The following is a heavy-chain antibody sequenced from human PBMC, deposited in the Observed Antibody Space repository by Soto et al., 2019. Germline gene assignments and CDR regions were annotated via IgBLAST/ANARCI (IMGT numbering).Heavy chain of an antibody. D-gene: IGHD6-19*01. CDR2: IYYNDNT. J-gene: IGHJ5*02. Sequence: PSETLSLTCTVSGGSISSRSYNWSWIRQPPGKGLEWIGSIYYNDNTYYNPSLKSRVGLSVDTSKNEFSLKLNSVTAADTAVYYCARLHSSGWYEVDHWGQGXLVTVSS. CDR3: ARLHSSGWYEVDH. V-gene: IGHV4-39*01. CDR1: GGSISSRSYN.